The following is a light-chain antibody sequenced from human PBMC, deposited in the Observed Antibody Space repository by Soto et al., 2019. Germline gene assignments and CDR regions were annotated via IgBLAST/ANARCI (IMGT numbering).Light chain of an antibody. CDR3: SSYAGSDVFV. V-gene: IGLV2-8*01. J-gene: IGLJ1*01. Sequence: QSALTQPPSASGSPGQSVTISCTGTSSDVGGYNSVSWYQQLPGKAPKLMIYEVSKRPSGVPDRFSGSKSGNTASLTVSGLQAEDEADYYCSSYAGSDVFVFGTGTKLTVL. CDR1: SSDVGGYNS. CDR2: EVS.